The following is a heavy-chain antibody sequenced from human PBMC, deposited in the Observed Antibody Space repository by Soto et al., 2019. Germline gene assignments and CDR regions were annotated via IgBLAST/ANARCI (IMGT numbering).Heavy chain of an antibody. V-gene: IGHV3-30-3*01. CDR3: ARGVGAVAGSTIQH. CDR1: GFTFSSYA. J-gene: IGHJ1*01. D-gene: IGHD6-19*01. CDR2: ISYDGSNK. Sequence: QVQLVESGRGVVQPGRSLRLSCAASGFTFSSYAMHWVRQAPGKGLEWVAVISYDGSNKYYADSVKGRFTISRDNSKNTMYLQMNSLRAKDTAVYYCARGVGAVAGSTIQHWGQGTLVTVSS.